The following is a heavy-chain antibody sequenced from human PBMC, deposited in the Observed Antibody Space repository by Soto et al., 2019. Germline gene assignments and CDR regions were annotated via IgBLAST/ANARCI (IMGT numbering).Heavy chain of an antibody. CDR3: ARSCSGGSCYSGYYYYYMDV. J-gene: IGHJ6*03. CDR2: IIPILGRT. V-gene: IGHV1-46*01. CDR1: GYTFTSYY. Sequence: ASVKVSCKASGYTFTSYYMHWVRQAPGQGLEWMGIIIPILGRTNYAQKFQGRVTITADKSTSTAYMELSSLRSEDTAVYYCARSCSGGSCYSGYYYYYMDVWGKGTTVTVSS. D-gene: IGHD2-15*01.